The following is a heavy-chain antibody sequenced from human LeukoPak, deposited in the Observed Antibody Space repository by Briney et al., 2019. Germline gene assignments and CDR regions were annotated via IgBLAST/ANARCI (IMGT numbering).Heavy chain of an antibody. CDR2: ISSSGSTI. CDR3: ARFFMDIVVVVAAMGYYGMDV. CDR1: GFTFSSYE. V-gene: IGHV3-48*03. J-gene: IGHJ6*02. D-gene: IGHD2-15*01. Sequence: PGGSLRLSCAASGFTFSSYEMNWVRQAPGKGLEWVSYISSSGSTIYYADSVKGRFTISRDNAKNSLYLQVNSLRAEDTAVYYCARFFMDIVVVVAAMGYYGMDVWGQGTTVTVSS.